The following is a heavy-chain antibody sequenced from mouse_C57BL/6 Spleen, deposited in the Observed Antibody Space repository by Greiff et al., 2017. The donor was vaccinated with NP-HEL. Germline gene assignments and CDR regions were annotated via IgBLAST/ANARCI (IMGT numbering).Heavy chain of an antibody. CDR1: GYTFTSYW. J-gene: IGHJ2*01. Sequence: QVQLQQPGAELVMPGASVKLSCKASGYTFTSYWMHWVKQRPGQGLEWIGEIDPSDSYTNYNQKFKGKSTLTVDKSSSTAYMQLSSLTSEDSAGYYCARSETPGDYFDYGGQGTTLTVSS. CDR2: IDPSDSYT. V-gene: IGHV1-69*01. CDR3: ARSETPGDYFDY.